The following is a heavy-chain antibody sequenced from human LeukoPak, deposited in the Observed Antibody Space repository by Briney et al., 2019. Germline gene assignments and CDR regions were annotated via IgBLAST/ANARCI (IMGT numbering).Heavy chain of an antibody. Sequence: KPSETLSLTCTVSGGSVSGNGYYWSWIRQPPGKGLESIGYIFYSGSTNYNPSLKSRVTISVDTSKNQFSLKLSSVTAADTAVYYCARWPNWGLGDAFDIWGQGTMVTVSS. CDR1: GGSVSGNGYY. J-gene: IGHJ3*02. CDR2: IFYSGST. D-gene: IGHD7-27*01. V-gene: IGHV4-61*08. CDR3: ARWPNWGLGDAFDI.